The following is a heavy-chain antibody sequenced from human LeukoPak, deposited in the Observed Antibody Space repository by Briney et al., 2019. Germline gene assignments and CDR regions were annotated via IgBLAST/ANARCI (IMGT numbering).Heavy chain of an antibody. Sequence: AGGSLRLSCAASGFTFSSYGMHWVRQAPGKGLEWVAVISYDGSNKYYADSVKGRFTISRDNSKNTLYLQMNSLRAEDTAVYYCAKARGGCSGGSCYEPTDYWGQGTLVTVSS. CDR3: AKARGGCSGGSCYEPTDY. J-gene: IGHJ4*02. D-gene: IGHD2-15*01. CDR2: ISYDGSNK. V-gene: IGHV3-30*18. CDR1: GFTFSSYG.